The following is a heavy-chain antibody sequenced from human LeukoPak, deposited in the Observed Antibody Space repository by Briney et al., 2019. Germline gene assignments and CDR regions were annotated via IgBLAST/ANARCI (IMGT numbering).Heavy chain of an antibody. CDR3: ARDQSYDFWRGYLTP. V-gene: IGHV1-2*02. J-gene: IGHJ5*02. D-gene: IGHD3-3*01. Sequence: ASVKVSCKASGYTFTGYYMHWVRQAPGQGLEWMGWINPNSGGTNYAQKFQGRVTMTRDTSIRTAYMELSRLRSDDTAVYYCARDQSYDFWRGYLTPWGQGTLVTVSS. CDR2: INPNSGGT. CDR1: GYTFTGYY.